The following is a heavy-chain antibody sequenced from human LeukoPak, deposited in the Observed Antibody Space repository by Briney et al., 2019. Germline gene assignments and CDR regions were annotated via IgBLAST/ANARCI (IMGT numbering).Heavy chain of an antibody. D-gene: IGHD3-22*01. J-gene: IGHJ6*03. CDR3: ARDTYDSSGYHFYYMDV. V-gene: IGHV3-7*01. Sequence: GGSLRLSCAVSGFTFNTYWMSWVRQAPGKGLEWVANIKEDGSEKHYGDSVRGRFTISRDNAKNSLYLRMNSLRAKDTALYFCARDTYDSSGYHFYYMDVWGKGTTVTVSS. CDR1: GFTFNTYW. CDR2: IKEDGSEK.